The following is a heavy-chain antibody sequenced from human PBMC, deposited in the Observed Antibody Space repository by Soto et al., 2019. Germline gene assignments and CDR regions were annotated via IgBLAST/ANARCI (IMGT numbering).Heavy chain of an antibody. CDR3: ARDLSITMVRGVITPYP. CDR2: INHSGST. J-gene: IGHJ5*02. Sequence: SETLCLTCAVYGGSFSGYYWSWIRQPPGKGLEWIGEINHSGSTNYNPSLKSRVTISVDTSKNQFSLKLSSVTAADTAVYYCARDLSITMVRGVITPYPWGQGTLVTVS. D-gene: IGHD3-10*01. V-gene: IGHV4-34*01. CDR1: GGSFSGYY.